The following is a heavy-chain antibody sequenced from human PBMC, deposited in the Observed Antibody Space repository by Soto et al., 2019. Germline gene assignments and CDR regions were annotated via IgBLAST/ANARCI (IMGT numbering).Heavy chain of an antibody. CDR1: GYTFTSYA. CDR2: INAGNGNT. V-gene: IGHV1-3*01. D-gene: IGHD3-22*01. J-gene: IGHJ4*02. CDR3: ARSPFIYFYDSSGPFDY. Sequence: GASVKVSCKASGYTFTSYAMHWVRQAPGQRLEWMGWINAGNGNTKYSQKFQGRVTITRDTSASTAYMELSSLRSEDTAVYYCARSPFIYFYDSSGPFDYWGQGTQVTVSS.